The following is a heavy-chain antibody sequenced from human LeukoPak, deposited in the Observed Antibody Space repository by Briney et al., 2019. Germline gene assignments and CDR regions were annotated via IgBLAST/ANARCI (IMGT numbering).Heavy chain of an antibody. CDR1: GYTFTGYY. CDR2: INPNSGGT. V-gene: IGHV1-2*06. D-gene: IGHD6-13*01. J-gene: IGHJ4*02. Sequence: ASVKVSCKASGYTFTGYYMHWVRQAPGQGLEWMGRINPNSGGTNYAQKFQGRVTMTRDTSISTAHMELSRLRSDDTAVYYCAIMSQQQRGLGVYWGQGTLVTVSS. CDR3: AIMSQQQRGLGVY.